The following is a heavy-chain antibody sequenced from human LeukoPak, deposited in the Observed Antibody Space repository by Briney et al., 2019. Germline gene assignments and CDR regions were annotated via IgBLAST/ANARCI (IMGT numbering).Heavy chain of an antibody. D-gene: IGHD6-19*01. V-gene: IGHV3-23*01. J-gene: IGHJ4*02. CDR2: ISGSGGST. CDR3: AKARGQWLVPRVDY. Sequence: PSETLSLTCTVSGGSVSSGSYYWSWFRQPPGKGLEWVSAISGSGGSTYYADSVKGRFTISRDNSKNTLYLQMNSLRAEDTAVYYCAKARGQWLVPRVDYWGQGTLVTVSS. CDR1: GGSVSSGSYY.